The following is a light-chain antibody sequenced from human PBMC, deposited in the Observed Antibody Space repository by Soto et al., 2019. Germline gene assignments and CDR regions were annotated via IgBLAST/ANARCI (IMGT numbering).Light chain of an antibody. CDR3: CSYAGSYTYV. CDR2: DVS. J-gene: IGLJ1*01. Sequence: QSVLTQPRSVSGSPGQSVTISCTGTSSDVGFFNYVSWYQQHPGKAPKIIIYDVSERPSGVPDRFSGSKSGNTASLTISGLQAEDEADYYCCSYAGSYTYVFGTGTKVTVL. V-gene: IGLV2-11*01. CDR1: SSDVGFFNY.